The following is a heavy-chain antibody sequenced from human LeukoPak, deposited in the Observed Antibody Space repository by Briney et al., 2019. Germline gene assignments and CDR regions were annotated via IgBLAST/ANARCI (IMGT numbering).Heavy chain of an antibody. J-gene: IGHJ6*04. Sequence: GGPLRLSCAASGFTFSSYAMSWVRQAPGKGLEWVSAISGSGGSTYYADSVKGRFTISRDNSKNTLYLQMNSLRAEDTAVYYCAELGITMIGGAWGKGTTVTISS. CDR3: AELGITMIGGA. CDR1: GFTFSSYA. V-gene: IGHV3-23*01. D-gene: IGHD3-10*02. CDR2: ISGSGGST.